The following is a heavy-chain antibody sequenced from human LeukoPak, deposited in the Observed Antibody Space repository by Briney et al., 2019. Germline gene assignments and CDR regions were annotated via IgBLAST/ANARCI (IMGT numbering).Heavy chain of an antibody. CDR3: AKTGGIGISVAH. J-gene: IGHJ4*02. V-gene: IGHV3-23*01. CDR1: GFTFSKYG. Sequence: GGSLRLSCAASGFTFSKYGMSWVRQAPGKGLEWVSAVSRSGGDTYYADSVKGRFTISRDNSKNTLYLQVNSLRAEDTAVYYCAKTGGIGISVAHWGQGTLVTVSS. CDR2: VSRSGGDT. D-gene: IGHD6-19*01.